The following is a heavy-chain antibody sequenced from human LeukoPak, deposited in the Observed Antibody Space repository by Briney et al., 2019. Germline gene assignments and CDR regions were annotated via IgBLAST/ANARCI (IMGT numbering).Heavy chain of an antibody. CDR1: GFTVSSNS. V-gene: IGHV3-53*01. CDR3: ARGEEGPDTLRPLLI. Sequence: GGSLRLSCTVSGFTVSSNSMSWVRQAPGKGLEWVSFIYSDNTHYSDSVKGRFTISRDNSKNTLYLQMNSLRAEDTAVYYCARGEEGPDTLRPLLIWGQGTLVTVSS. CDR2: IYSDNT. D-gene: IGHD3-10*01. J-gene: IGHJ4*02.